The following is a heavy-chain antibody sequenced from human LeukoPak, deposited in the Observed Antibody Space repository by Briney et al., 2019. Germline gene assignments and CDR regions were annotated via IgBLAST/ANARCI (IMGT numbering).Heavy chain of an antibody. J-gene: IGHJ3*02. D-gene: IGHD5-18*01. Sequence: PSETLSLTCTVSGGSISDYYWNWIRQPPGKGLEWIGYINHSGNTKYNPSLKSRVSISSDTSKNNFSLRLSSVTAADTAVYYCARDSPHSYGYDDAFDIWGQGTMVTVSS. CDR1: GGSISDYY. CDR2: INHSGNT. CDR3: ARDSPHSYGYDDAFDI. V-gene: IGHV4-59*01.